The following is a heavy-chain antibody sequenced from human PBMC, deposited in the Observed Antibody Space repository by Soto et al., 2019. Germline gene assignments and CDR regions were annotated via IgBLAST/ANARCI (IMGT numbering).Heavy chain of an antibody. CDR2: ISGSCGST. CDR1: GFTFADYA. D-gene: IGHD2-15*01. J-gene: IGHJ5*02. Sequence: GGSLRLSCAASGFTFADYAMTWVRRAPGKGLEWVSAISGSCGSTYYADSVKGRFTISRDNSKNTLYLQMNSLRAEDTAVYYCAKGSPVVAAVDWFDPWGQGTLVTV. V-gene: IGHV3-23*01. CDR3: AKGSPVVAAVDWFDP.